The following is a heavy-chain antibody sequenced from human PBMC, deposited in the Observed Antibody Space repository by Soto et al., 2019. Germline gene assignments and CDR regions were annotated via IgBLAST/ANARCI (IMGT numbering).Heavy chain of an antibody. CDR3: ARRRATGAFDI. CDR2: IYYSGST. Sequence: TLSLTCTVSGGAISSSSYYWAWIRQPPGKGLEWIGSIYYSGSTYYNPSLKSRVTISVDTSKNQFSLKLSSVTAADTAVYYCARRRATGAFDIWGQGTMVTVSS. D-gene: IGHD3-10*01. CDR1: GGAISSSSYY. J-gene: IGHJ3*02. V-gene: IGHV4-39*01.